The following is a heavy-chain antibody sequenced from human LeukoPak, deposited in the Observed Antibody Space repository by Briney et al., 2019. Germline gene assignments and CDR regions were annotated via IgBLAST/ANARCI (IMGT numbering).Heavy chain of an antibody. D-gene: IGHD3-10*01. V-gene: IGHV4-34*01. CDR1: GGSFSGYY. J-gene: IGHJ3*02. CDR2: IYSSGSA. CDR3: ARSDGYGLVGI. Sequence: SETLSLTCAVYGGSFSGYYWSWIRQPPGKTLEWIGSIYSSGSAYYNPSLKSRVIIIIDTPKNHFSLTLSSVTAADTAVYYCARSDGYGLVGIWGQGTMVTVSS.